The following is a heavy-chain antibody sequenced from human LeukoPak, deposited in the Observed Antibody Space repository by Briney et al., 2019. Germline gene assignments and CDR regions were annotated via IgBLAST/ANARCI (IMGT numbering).Heavy chain of an antibody. CDR1: GFTFSSYA. CDR3: ARPVVPAASWFDP. Sequence: QPGGSLTLSCAASGFTFSSYAMHWVRRAPGKGREWVAVISYDGSNKYYADSVKGRFTISRDNSNNTLYLQMNSLRAEDTAVYYCARPVVPAASWFDPWGQGTLVTVSS. CDR2: ISYDGSNK. D-gene: IGHD2-2*01. V-gene: IGHV3-30*04. J-gene: IGHJ5*02.